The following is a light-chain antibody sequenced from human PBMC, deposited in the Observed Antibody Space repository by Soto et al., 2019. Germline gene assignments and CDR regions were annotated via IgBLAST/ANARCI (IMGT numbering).Light chain of an antibody. CDR2: EVS. CDR3: SSYTSSSTYV. Sequence: QSALTQPASVSGSPGRSITISCTGTSSDVGGYNYVSWSQQHPGKAPQLMIYEVSNRPSGVSNRFSGSKSGNTASLTISGLQAEDEADYYCSSYTSSSTYVFGTGTKLTVL. V-gene: IGLV2-14*01. J-gene: IGLJ1*01. CDR1: SSDVGGYNY.